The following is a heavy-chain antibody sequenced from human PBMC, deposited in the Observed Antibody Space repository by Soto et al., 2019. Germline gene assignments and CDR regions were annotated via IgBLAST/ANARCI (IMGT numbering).Heavy chain of an antibody. J-gene: IGHJ4*02. CDR1: GFTFSSYV. D-gene: IGHD6-13*01. CDR2: VSSDGTT. CDR3: AKLGVRVATAGVDF. Sequence: EVQLLESGGGLVQPGGSLRLSCVGTGFTFSSYVMYWVRQAPGRGLEWVSAVSSDGTTHYTDSAKGRFTISRDNSKDTVYLQMNGLRAEDTGVYYCAKLGVRVATAGVDFWGQGTLVTVSS. V-gene: IGHV3-23*01.